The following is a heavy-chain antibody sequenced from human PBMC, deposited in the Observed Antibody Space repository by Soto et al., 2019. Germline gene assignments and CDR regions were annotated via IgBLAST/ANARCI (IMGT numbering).Heavy chain of an antibody. D-gene: IGHD3-22*01. CDR2: INQSGST. Sequence: PSETLSLTCAVYGGSFSGYYWSWIRQPPGKGLDRIGEINQSGSTNYNPSLKSRVTISVDTSKNQFSLKLSSVTAAETAVYYCARCKADYYDSSGDCPFDYWGEGTQVTVSS. CDR1: GGSFSGYY. J-gene: IGHJ4*02. V-gene: IGHV4-34*01. CDR3: ARCKADYYDSSGDCPFDY.